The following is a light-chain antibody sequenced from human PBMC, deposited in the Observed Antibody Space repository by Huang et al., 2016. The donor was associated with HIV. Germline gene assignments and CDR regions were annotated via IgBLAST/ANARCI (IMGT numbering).Light chain of an antibody. CDR2: RAS. CDR3: QQYNNFGYT. CDR1: ETIINW. V-gene: IGKV1-5*03. J-gene: IGKJ2*01. Sequence: DIQMTQSPFTLSASVGDRVTITCRASETIINWLAWYQQKPGKAPKLLIYRASKLESGVPSRFSGSGSGTEFTLTISSLQPDDFATYYCQQYNNFGYTFGQGTKLEIK.